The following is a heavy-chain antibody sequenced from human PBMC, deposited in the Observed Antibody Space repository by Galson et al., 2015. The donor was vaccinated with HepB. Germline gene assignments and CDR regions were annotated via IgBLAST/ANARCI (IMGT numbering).Heavy chain of an antibody. CDR2: FHSDGDS. V-gene: IGHV3-53*01. D-gene: IGHD4-11*01. CDR1: GFTVSGSY. J-gene: IGHJ4*02. CDR3: ARDHFDYSNAIYYFDS. Sequence: LRLSCAASGFTVSGSYMSWVRQAPGKGLEWVSVFHSDGDSDYADSVKGRFTISRDNSKNTLYLQMNSLRAEDTAAYYCARDHFDYSNAIYYFDSWGQGTLVTVSS.